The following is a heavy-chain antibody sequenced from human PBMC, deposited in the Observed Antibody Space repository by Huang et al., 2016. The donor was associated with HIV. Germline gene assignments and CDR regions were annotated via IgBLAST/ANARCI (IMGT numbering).Heavy chain of an antibody. Sequence: QVQLVQSGAEVKKPGASVKVSCKVSGYTLTELSIHWVRQAPGKGLEWMGGFAPENGETLSAQNFQGRVTMTEDTSTDTAYMELHSLRPEDTAVYYCAAGYDTYYDIWGQGTMVIASS. V-gene: IGHV1-24*01. J-gene: IGHJ3*02. CDR3: AAGYDTYYDI. CDR1: GYTLTELS. D-gene: IGHD2-21*01. CDR2: FAPENGET.